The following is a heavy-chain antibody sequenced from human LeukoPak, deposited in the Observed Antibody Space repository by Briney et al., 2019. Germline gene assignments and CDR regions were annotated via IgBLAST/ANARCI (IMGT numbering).Heavy chain of an antibody. J-gene: IGHJ5*02. CDR3: ARDNSYYYGSGSYRAWFDP. V-gene: IGHV4-39*07. CDR2: IYYSGST. D-gene: IGHD3-10*01. Sequence: SETLSLTCTVSGGSISSSSYYWGWIRQPPGKGLEWIGSIYYSGSTYYNPSLKSRVTISVDTSKNQFSLKLSSVTAADTAVYYCARDNSYYYGSGSYRAWFDPWGQGTLVTVSS. CDR1: GGSISSSSYY.